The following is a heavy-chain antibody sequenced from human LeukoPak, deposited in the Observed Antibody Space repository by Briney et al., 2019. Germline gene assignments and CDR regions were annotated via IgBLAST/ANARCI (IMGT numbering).Heavy chain of an antibody. Sequence: GSSVKVSCKASGGTFSSYAISWVRQAPGQGLEWMGGIIPIFGTANYAQKFQGRVTITAGESTSTAYMELSSLRSEDTAVYYCARDEGGDFWSGYYGDWGQGTLVTVSS. D-gene: IGHD3-3*01. J-gene: IGHJ4*02. CDR3: ARDEGGDFWSGYYGD. CDR1: GGTFSSYA. V-gene: IGHV1-69*01. CDR2: IIPIFGTA.